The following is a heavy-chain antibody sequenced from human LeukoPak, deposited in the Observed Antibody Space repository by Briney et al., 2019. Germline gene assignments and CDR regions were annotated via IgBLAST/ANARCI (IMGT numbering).Heavy chain of an antibody. CDR3: AREDIVATDVPDYYYYYYMDV. CDR2: IIPIFGTA. V-gene: IGHV1-69*13. J-gene: IGHJ6*03. Sequence: SVRVSCKASGGTFSSYAISWVRQAPGQGLEWMGGIIPIFGTANYAQKFQGRVTITADESTSTAYMELSSLRSEDTAVYYCAREDIVATDVPDYYYYYYMDVWGKGTTVTVSS. D-gene: IGHD5-12*01. CDR1: GGTFSSYA.